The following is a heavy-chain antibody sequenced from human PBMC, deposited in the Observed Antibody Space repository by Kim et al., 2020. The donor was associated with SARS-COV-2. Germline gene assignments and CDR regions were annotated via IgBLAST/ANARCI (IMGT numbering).Heavy chain of an antibody. V-gene: IGHV1-3*01. CDR3: AREEEGSGGYDKGWFDP. Sequence: KFQGRVTITRDTSASTAYMELSSLRSEDTAVYYCAREEEGSGGYDKGWFDPWGQGTLVTVSS. J-gene: IGHJ5*02. D-gene: IGHD6-19*01.